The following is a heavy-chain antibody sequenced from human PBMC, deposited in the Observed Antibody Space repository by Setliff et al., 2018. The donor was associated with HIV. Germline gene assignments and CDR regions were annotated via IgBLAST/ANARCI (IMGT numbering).Heavy chain of an antibody. J-gene: IGHJ4*02. CDR1: GFTFSSYS. CDR3: TRMIPPRSNRFSSGWFDY. D-gene: IGHD6-19*01. V-gene: IGHV3-21*01. CDR2: ISSSSSYI. Sequence: LRLSCAASGFTFSSYSMNWVRQAPGKGLEWVSSISSSSSYIYYADSMKGRFTISRDKAGNSLYLQLNNVRAEDTAVYYCTRMIPPRSNRFSSGWFDYWGQGTVVTVSS.